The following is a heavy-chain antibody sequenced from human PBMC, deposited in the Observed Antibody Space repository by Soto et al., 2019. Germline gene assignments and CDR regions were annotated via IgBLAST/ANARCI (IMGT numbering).Heavy chain of an antibody. CDR3: ASTAYCRGGSCYGLDP. V-gene: IGHV4-4*02. J-gene: IGHJ5*02. CDR1: GGSISSSNW. CDR2: IFYSGST. D-gene: IGHD2-15*01. Sequence: SDTLSLTCAVSGGSISSSNWWSWVRQPPGKGLEWIGEIFYSGSTYYNPSLKSRVTVSVDKSKNQFSLKLTSMTAADTAVYYCASTAYCRGGSCYGLDPWGQGTLVTVS.